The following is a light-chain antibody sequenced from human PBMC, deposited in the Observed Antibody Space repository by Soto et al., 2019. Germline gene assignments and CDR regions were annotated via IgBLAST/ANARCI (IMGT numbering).Light chain of an antibody. J-gene: IGLJ1*01. V-gene: IGLV2-14*01. Sequence: QSVLTQPASVSGSPGQSITISCTGTSSDVGAYNFVSWYQHRPGRAPKLIIYEVTNRPSGVSNRFSGSKSGNTASLRISDLQSEDEADYYCNSYTSTSARVFGTGTKLTVL. CDR1: SSDVGAYNF. CDR2: EVT. CDR3: NSYTSTSARV.